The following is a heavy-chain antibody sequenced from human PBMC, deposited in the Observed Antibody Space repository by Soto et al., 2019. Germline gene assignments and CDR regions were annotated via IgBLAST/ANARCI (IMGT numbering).Heavy chain of an antibody. J-gene: IGHJ4*02. V-gene: IGHV1-69*01. D-gene: IGHD2-15*01. Sequence: QVQLVQSGAEVKKPGSSVKVSCKASGGTFSSYAISWVRQAPGQGLEWIGGIIPIFGTANYAQKFQGRVTITADESTSTAYMELSSLRSEDTAVYYCARAPSVVMPYYFDYWGQGTLVTVSS. CDR2: IIPIFGTA. CDR3: ARAPSVVMPYYFDY. CDR1: GGTFSSYA.